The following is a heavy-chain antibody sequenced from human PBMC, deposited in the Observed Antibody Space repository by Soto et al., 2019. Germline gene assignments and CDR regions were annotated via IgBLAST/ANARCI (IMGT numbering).Heavy chain of an antibody. CDR2: FDPEDGET. V-gene: IGHV1-24*01. CDR1: GYTLTELS. Sequence: ASMKVSCKVSGYTLTELSMHWLRQAPGKGLEWMGGFDPEDGETIYAQKFQGRVTMTEDTSTDTAYMELSSLRSEDTAVYYCATVNPGIAAAGPHDAFDIWGQGTMVTVS. D-gene: IGHD6-13*01. J-gene: IGHJ3*02. CDR3: ATVNPGIAAAGPHDAFDI.